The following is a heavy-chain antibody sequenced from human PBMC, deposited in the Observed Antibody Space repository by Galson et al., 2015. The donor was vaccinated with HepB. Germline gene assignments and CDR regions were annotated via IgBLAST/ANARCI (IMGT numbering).Heavy chain of an antibody. Sequence: SLRLSCAASGFTFSGSAMHWVRQASGKGLEWVGRIRSKANSYATVYAASVKGRFTISRDDSKNTAYLQMNSLKTEDTAVYYCTRHGEGGDALYYYYYGMDVWGQGTTVTVSS. CDR3: TRHGEGGDALYYYYYGMDV. CDR1: GFTFSGSA. V-gene: IGHV3-73*01. D-gene: IGHD2-21*02. J-gene: IGHJ6*02. CDR2: IRSKANSYAT.